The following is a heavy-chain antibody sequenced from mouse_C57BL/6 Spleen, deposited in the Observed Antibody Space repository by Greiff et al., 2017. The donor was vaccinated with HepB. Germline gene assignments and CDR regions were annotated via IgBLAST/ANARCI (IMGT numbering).Heavy chain of an antibody. V-gene: IGHV1-64*01. CDR1: GYTFTSYW. J-gene: IGHJ3*01. CDR2: IHPNSGST. CDR3: ARWRYDYDAFAY. Sequence: VQLQQPGAELVKPGASVKLTCKASGYTFTSYWMHWVKQRPGQGLEWIGMIHPNSGSTNYNEKFKSKATLTVDKSSSTAYMQLSSLTSEDSAVYYCARWRYDYDAFAYWGQGTLVTVSA. D-gene: IGHD2-4*01.